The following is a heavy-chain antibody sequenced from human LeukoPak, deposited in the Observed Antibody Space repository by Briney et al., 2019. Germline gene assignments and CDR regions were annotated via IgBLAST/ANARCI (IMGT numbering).Heavy chain of an antibody. Sequence: GGALRLSCAASGFTVSTNCMTWVRQAPGKGLEWVSTIYCGGTTYYADSVMGRFTISRHNSRNTRYLQMNSLRAEDTAVYYCARVDTVMAYYFDLWGQGTLVTVSS. J-gene: IGHJ4*02. D-gene: IGHD5-18*01. CDR2: IYCGGTT. V-gene: IGHV3-53*04. CDR1: GFTVSTNC. CDR3: ARVDTVMAYYFDL.